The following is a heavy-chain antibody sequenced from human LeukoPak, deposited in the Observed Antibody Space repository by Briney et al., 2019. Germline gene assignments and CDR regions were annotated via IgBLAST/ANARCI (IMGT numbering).Heavy chain of an antibody. J-gene: IGHJ4*02. D-gene: IGHD6-19*01. V-gene: IGHV1-2*06. Sequence: ASVKVSCKASGYTFTGYYMHWVRQAPGQGLEWMGRINPNSGGTNYAQKFQGRVTMTRDTSISTAYMELSRLRADDTAVYYCARSERAVAGSTGDYWGQGTLATVSS. CDR1: GYTFTGYY. CDR2: INPNSGGT. CDR3: ARSERAVAGSTGDY.